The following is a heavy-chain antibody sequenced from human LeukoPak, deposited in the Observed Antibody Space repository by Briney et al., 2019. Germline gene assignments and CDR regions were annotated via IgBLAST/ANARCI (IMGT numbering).Heavy chain of an antibody. CDR2: ISSTGST. V-gene: IGHV4-30-4*07. D-gene: IGHD3-10*01. CDR1: GGSISSGGYS. Sequence: SETLSLTCAVSGGSISSGGYSWSWIRQPPGKGLEWIGYISSTGSTYYNPSLKSRLSISLDTSKNQFSLDLSSVTAADTAVFYCARLGVTQDAFDIWGQGTMVTVSS. CDR3: ARLGVTQDAFDI. J-gene: IGHJ3*02.